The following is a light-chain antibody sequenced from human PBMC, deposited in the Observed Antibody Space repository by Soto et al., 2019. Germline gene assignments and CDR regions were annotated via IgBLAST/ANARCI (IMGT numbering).Light chain of an antibody. J-gene: IGKJ5*01. CDR2: KSF. CDR1: QSISSW. V-gene: IGKV1-5*03. CDR3: QQLNKDRNT. Sequence: DIQMTQSPSTLSASVGDRVSITCRASQSISSWLAWYQQKAGKAPKLLIYKSFSLQSGVPSRFSGSGSGTDFTLTISSLQPEDFATYYGQQLNKDRNTFGQETGVEIK.